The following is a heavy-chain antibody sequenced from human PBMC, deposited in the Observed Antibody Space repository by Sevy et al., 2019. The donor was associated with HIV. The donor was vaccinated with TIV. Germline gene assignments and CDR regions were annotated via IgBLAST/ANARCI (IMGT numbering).Heavy chain of an antibody. V-gene: IGHV4-59*01. CDR1: GGSISSYY. J-gene: IGHJ6*02. CDR3: AREPRASYYYYYGMDV. Sequence: SETLSLTCTVSGGSISSYYWSWIRQPPGKGLEWIGYIYYSGSTNYNPSLKSRVTISVDTSKNQFSLKLSSVTAADTAVYYCAREPRASYYYYYGMDVWGQRTTVTVSS. CDR2: IYYSGST.